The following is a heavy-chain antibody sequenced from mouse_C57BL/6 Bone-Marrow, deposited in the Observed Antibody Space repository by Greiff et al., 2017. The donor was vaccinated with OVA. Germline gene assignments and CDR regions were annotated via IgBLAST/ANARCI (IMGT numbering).Heavy chain of an antibody. CDR3: ARWGYYYGSSPLCFAMDY. CDR2: IYPGSGST. J-gene: IGHJ4*01. V-gene: IGHV1-55*01. CDR1: GYTFTSYW. Sequence: VQLQQPGAELVKPGASVKMSCKASGYTFTSYWITWVKQRPGQGLEWIGDIYPGSGSTNYNEKFKSKATLTVDTSSSTAYMQLSSLTSEDSAVYYCARWGYYYGSSPLCFAMDYWGQGTSVTVSS. D-gene: IGHD1-1*01.